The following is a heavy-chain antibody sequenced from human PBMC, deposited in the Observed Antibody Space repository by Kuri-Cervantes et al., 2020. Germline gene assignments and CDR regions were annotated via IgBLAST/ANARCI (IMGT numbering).Heavy chain of an antibody. CDR3: TRDIGSRGDFYNFWSGYYMMSWFDP. Sequence: GESLKISCAAPGFTFSSYAMSWVRQAPGKGLEWVGFIRSKAYGGTTEYAASVKGRFTISRDDSKSIAYLQMNSLKTEDTAVYYCTRDIGSRGDFYNFWSGYYMMSWFDPWGQGTLVTVSS. D-gene: IGHD3-3*01. V-gene: IGHV3-49*04. CDR2: IRSKAYGGTT. J-gene: IGHJ5*02. CDR1: GFTFSSYA.